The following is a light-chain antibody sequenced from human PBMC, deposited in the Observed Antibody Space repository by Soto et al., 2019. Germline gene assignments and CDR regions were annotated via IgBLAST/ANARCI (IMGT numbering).Light chain of an antibody. J-gene: IGKJ2*01. CDR1: QSVYNF. CDR2: DAS. Sequence: DIHMTQSPPSLSAAVGDRVTITCRTSQSVYNFLNWYHQKPGEAPKLLIYDASTLKSGVPSRFHGSGAGTDFSLTISDLQPEDVGTYFCQQRYAPPFTFGPGTKLEI. CDR3: QQRYAPPFT. V-gene: IGKV1-39*01.